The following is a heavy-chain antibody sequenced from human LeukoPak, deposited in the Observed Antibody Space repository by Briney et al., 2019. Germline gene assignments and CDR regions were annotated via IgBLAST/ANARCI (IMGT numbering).Heavy chain of an antibody. CDR3: ARGQRAHVEWSYYMDV. Sequence: PGGSLRLSCAASGFTVSSNYMSWVRQAPGKGLEWVALISYHGSTEYYADSVKGRFTISRDNSKNTLYLQMNSLRTEDTAVYYCARGQRAHVEWSYYMDVWGKGTTVIVSS. V-gene: IGHV3-30*04. CDR2: ISYHGSTE. CDR1: GFTVSSNY. D-gene: IGHD3-3*01. J-gene: IGHJ6*03.